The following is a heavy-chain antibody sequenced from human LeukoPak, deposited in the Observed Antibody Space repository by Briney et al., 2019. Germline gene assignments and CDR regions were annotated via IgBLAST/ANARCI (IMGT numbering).Heavy chain of an antibody. CDR3: ARRLSGRVDS. V-gene: IGHV3-23*01. D-gene: IGHD2-15*01. J-gene: IGHJ4*02. CDR2: ISGSGGNT. Sequence: GGSLRLSCAASGFTFSSYTMSWVRQAPGEGLEWVSIISGSGGNTYYADSVKGRFTISRDNSKNTLYLQMNSLRAEDTAVYYCARRLSGRVDSWGQGTLVTVSS. CDR1: GFTFSSYT.